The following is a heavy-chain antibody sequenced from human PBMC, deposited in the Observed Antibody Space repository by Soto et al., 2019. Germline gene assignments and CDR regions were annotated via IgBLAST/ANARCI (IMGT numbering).Heavy chain of an antibody. CDR3: ARHGFPRSGCVYV. CDR1: GYTFTNYW. CDR2: IDPGAFYT. Sequence: PGESLKISCKGSGYTFTNYWIIWVRQVPGKGLEWMGTIDPGAFYTNYSPSFQGHVTISADKSITTAYLQWSSLKGADTAIHYCARHGFPRSGCVYVWGQGTMLTVSS. D-gene: IGHD3-10*01. J-gene: IGHJ6*02. V-gene: IGHV5-10-1*01.